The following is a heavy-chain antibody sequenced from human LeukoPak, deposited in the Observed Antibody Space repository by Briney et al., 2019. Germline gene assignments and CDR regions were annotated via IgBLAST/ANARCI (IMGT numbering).Heavy chain of an antibody. J-gene: IGHJ6*03. CDR3: ARASVATRGYYYYYMDV. Sequence: SETLSLTCTVSGGSISSYYWSWIRQPPRKGLEWIGYIYNSGSTNYNPSLKSRVTISVDTSKIQFSLKLSSVTAADTAVYCCARASVATRGYYYYYMDVWGKGTTVTVSS. CDR1: GGSISSYY. D-gene: IGHD3-16*01. V-gene: IGHV4-59*01. CDR2: IYNSGST.